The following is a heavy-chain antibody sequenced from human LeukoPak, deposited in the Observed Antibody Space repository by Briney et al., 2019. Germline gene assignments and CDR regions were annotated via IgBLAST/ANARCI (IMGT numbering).Heavy chain of an antibody. CDR3: TATLGY. CDR1: GFTFSNAW. D-gene: IGHD3-16*01. CDR2: IKRKGDGGAT. Sequence: PGGSLRLSCAASGFTFSNAWMTWVRQAPGKGLEWVGRIKRKGDGGATDYAVPVKGRFTISRDDSKNTLYLQMNSLKTDDTAVYFRTATLGYWGQGTLVTVSS. V-gene: IGHV3-15*01. J-gene: IGHJ4*02.